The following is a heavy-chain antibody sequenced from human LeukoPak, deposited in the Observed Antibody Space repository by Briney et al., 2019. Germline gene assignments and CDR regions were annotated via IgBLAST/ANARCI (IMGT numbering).Heavy chain of an antibody. Sequence: GASVKVSCKASGYTFTSYGISWVRQAPGQGLEWMGWISAYNGNTNYAQKLQGRATMTTDTSTSTAYMELRSLRSDDTAVYYCALTYYDSSGYSLYFDYWGQGTLVTVSS. J-gene: IGHJ4*02. D-gene: IGHD3-22*01. CDR2: ISAYNGNT. CDR1: GYTFTSYG. V-gene: IGHV1-18*01. CDR3: ALTYYDSSGYSLYFDY.